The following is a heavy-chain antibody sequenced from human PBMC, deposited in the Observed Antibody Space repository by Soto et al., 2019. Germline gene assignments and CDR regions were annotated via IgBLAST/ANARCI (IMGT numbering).Heavy chain of an antibody. V-gene: IGHV3-33*01. CDR3: ASLSDAFDI. J-gene: IGHJ3*02. CDR1: GFTFSTYV. CDR2: IWYDGSNK. Sequence: GGSLRLSCAASGFTFSTYVMHWVRQAPGKGLEWVAVIWYDGSNKYYADSVKGRFTISRDNSKNTLYLQMNSLRAEDTAVYYCASLSDAFDIWGQGTMVTVSS.